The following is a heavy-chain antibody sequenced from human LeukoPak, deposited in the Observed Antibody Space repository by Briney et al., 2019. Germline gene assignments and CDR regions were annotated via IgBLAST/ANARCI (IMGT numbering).Heavy chain of an antibody. J-gene: IGHJ4*02. V-gene: IGHV3-74*01. CDR2: LNSDGSST. CDR3: ARTIYSSGYCYDY. D-gene: IGHD3-22*01. Sequence: PGGSLRLSCAASGFTFSSYWMHWVRQAPGKGLVWVSRLNSDGSSTGYADSVKGRFTTSRDNSKNTLYLQMNSLRAEDTAVYYCARTIYSSGYCYDYWGQGTLVTVSS. CDR1: GFTFSSYW.